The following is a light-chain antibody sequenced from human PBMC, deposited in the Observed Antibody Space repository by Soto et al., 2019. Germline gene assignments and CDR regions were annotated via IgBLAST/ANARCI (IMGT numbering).Light chain of an antibody. Sequence: SYELTQPPSVSGAPGQTARIACGGDDIGSYSVHWYQQKPGQAPVLAVYDDSDRPSGIPERFSGSNSGNTATLTIIRVEAGDEADDYCQLWDSTPDPPHVFGGGTKLTVL. V-gene: IGLV3-21*02. CDR2: DDS. J-gene: IGLJ2*01. CDR3: QLWDSTPDPPHV. CDR1: DIGSYS.